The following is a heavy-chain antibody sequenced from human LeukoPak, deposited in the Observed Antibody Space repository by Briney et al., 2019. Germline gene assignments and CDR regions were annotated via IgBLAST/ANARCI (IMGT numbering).Heavy chain of an antibody. Sequence: GGSLRLSCAASGFTFSSYGMHWVRQAPGKGLEWVAVISYDGSNKYYADSVKGRFTISRDNSKNTLYLQMNSLRAEDTAVYYCAKFATVAGTYFDYWGQGTLVTVSS. V-gene: IGHV3-30*18. CDR3: AKFATVAGTYFDY. CDR1: GFTFSSYG. D-gene: IGHD6-19*01. J-gene: IGHJ4*02. CDR2: ISYDGSNK.